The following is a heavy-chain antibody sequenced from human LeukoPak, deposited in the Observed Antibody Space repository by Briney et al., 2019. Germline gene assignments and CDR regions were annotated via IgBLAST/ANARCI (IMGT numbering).Heavy chain of an antibody. J-gene: IGHJ4*02. CDR1: GGTFNNYA. Sequence: SVTVSCTTSGGTFNNYAISWVRQAPGQGLEWMGRVVPMFGIRNYPQTFRGRVNITADKATNTVYMELRSLRAEDTAIDYCATEPSRSYSFDHLDFWGLGTPVTVSS. D-gene: IGHD5-12*01. V-gene: IGHV1-69*04. CDR3: ATEPSRSYSFDHLDF. CDR2: VVPMFGIR.